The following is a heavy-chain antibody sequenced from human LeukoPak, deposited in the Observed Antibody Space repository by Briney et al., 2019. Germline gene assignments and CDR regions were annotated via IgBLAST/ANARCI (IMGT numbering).Heavy chain of an antibody. J-gene: IGHJ4*02. CDR2: IDYDSSHI. V-gene: IGHV3-21*01. D-gene: IGHD3-9*01. Sequence: GGSLRLSCAASGFTFSNSALNWVRQVPGKGLEWVSSIDYDSSHIYYAASVRGRFTISRDNARNSVYLQMNSLRVEDTAVYYCARDPLRYLRVGHYDYWGQGTLVAVSS. CDR1: GFTFSNSA. CDR3: ARDPLRYLRVGHYDY.